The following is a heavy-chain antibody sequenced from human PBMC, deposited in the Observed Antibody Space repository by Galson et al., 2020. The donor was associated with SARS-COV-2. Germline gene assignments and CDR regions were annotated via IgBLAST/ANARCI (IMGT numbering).Heavy chain of an antibody. V-gene: IGHV4-31*03. CDR3: ARSPLLWFGELLSPFDY. CDR2: IYYSGST. Sequence: SETLSLTCTVSGGSISSGGYYWSWIRQHPGKGLEWIGYIYYSGSTYYNPSLKSRVTILVDTSKNQFSLKLSSVTAADTAVYYCARSPLLWFGELLSPFDYGGEGTLVTVS. D-gene: IGHD3-10*01. J-gene: IGHJ4*02. CDR1: GGSISSGGYY.